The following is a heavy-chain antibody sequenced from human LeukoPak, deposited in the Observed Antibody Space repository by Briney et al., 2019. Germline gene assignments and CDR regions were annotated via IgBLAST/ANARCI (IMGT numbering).Heavy chain of an antibody. Sequence: ASVMVSCKVSGYTLTELSMHWVRQAPGKGLEWMGGFDPEDGETIYAQKFQGRVTMTEDTSTDTAYMELSSLRSEDTAVYYCATDRWRGLYNWFDPWGQGTLVTVSS. V-gene: IGHV1-24*01. CDR2: FDPEDGET. CDR1: GYTLTELS. D-gene: IGHD4-23*01. CDR3: ATDRWRGLYNWFDP. J-gene: IGHJ5*02.